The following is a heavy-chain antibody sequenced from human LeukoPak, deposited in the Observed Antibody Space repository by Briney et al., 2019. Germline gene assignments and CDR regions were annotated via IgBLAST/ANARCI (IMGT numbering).Heavy chain of an antibody. CDR2: ISGSGGST. CDR1: GFTFSSYA. Sequence: GGSLRLSCAASGFTFSSYAMSWVRQAPGKGLEWVSAISGSGGSTYYADSVKGRFTISRDNAKNSLYLQMNSLRAEDTAVYYCARDRSKVVVVAAIGYWGQGTLVTVSS. CDR3: ARDRSKVVVVAAIGY. V-gene: IGHV3-23*01. D-gene: IGHD2-15*01. J-gene: IGHJ4*02.